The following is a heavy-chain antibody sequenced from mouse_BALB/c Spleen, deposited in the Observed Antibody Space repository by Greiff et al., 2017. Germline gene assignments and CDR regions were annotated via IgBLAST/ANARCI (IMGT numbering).Heavy chain of an antibody. CDR3: ARSPATLYAMDD. J-gene: IGHJ4*01. D-gene: IGHD1-2*01. V-gene: IGHV5-6*01. CDR1: GFTFSSYG. Sequence: EVQRVESGGDLVKPGGSLKLSCAASGFTFSSYGMSWVRQTPDKSLEWVATISSGGSYTYYPDSVKGRFTISRDNANNTLYLQMSSRKSEDTAMYYCARSPATLYAMDDWGEGTSVTVSS. CDR2: ISSGGSYT.